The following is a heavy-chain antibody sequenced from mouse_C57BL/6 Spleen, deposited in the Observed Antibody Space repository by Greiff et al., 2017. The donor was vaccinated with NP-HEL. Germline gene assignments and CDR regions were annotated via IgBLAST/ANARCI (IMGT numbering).Heavy chain of an antibody. Sequence: QVQLQQSGAELVRPGASVTLSCKASGYTFTDYEMHWVKLTPVHGLEWIGAIDPETGGTAYNQKFKGKAILTADKSSSTAYMELRSLTSEDSAVYYCTRSYGNYWYFDVWGTGTTVTVSS. CDR3: TRSYGNYWYFDV. CDR2: IDPETGGT. CDR1: GYTFTDYE. J-gene: IGHJ1*03. V-gene: IGHV1-15*01. D-gene: IGHD2-1*01.